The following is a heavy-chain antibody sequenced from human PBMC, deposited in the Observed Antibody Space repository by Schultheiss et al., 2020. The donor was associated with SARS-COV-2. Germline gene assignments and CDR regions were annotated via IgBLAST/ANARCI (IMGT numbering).Heavy chain of an antibody. Sequence: GESLKISCAASGFTFSSYWMSWVRQAPGKGLEWVANIKQDGSEKYYVDSVKGRFTISRDNAKNSLYLQMNSLRAEDTAVYYCAKALGEEWLPNWGQGTLVTVSS. CDR1: GFTFSSYW. V-gene: IGHV3-7*01. D-gene: IGHD3-3*01. CDR2: IKQDGSEK. J-gene: IGHJ4*02. CDR3: AKALGEEWLPN.